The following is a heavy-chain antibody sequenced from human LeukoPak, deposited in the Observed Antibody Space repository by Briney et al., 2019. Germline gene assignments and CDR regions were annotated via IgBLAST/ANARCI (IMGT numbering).Heavy chain of an antibody. CDR2: ISSSSSTI. Sequence: GGSLRLSCAASGFTFSRYSMNWVRQAPGKGLEWVSYISSSSSTIYYADSVKGRFTISRDNSKNTLYLQMNSLRAEDTAVYYCTLTVDYWGQGTLVTVSS. CDR1: GFTFSRYS. CDR3: TLTVDY. D-gene: IGHD1-14*01. J-gene: IGHJ4*02. V-gene: IGHV3-48*01.